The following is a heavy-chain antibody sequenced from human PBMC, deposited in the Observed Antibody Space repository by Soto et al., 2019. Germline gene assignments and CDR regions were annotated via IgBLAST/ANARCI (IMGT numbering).Heavy chain of an antibody. V-gene: IGHV5-51*01. CDR1: GYSFTSYW. J-gene: IGHJ4*02. Sequence: GESLKISCKGSGYSFTSYWIGWVRQMPGKGLEWMGIIYPGDSDTRYSPSFQGQVTISADKSISTAYLQWSSLKASDTAMYYCARHYFGPAVAGTYYLDYWCQGTLVTVSS. CDR3: ARHYFGPAVAGTYYLDY. D-gene: IGHD6-19*01. CDR2: IYPGDSDT.